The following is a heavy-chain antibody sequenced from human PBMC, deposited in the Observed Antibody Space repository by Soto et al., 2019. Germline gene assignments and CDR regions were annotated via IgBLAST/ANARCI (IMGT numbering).Heavy chain of an antibody. CDR1: GYTFTSYG. Sequence: AAVKVSCKACGYTFTSYGISWVRQAPGQGLEWMGWISAYNGNTNYAQKLQGRVTMTTDTSTSTAYMELRSLRSDDTAVYYCARDALIQLQDSLDIWGQGTMVTVSS. J-gene: IGHJ3*02. V-gene: IGHV1-18*01. CDR3: ARDALIQLQDSLDI. D-gene: IGHD5-18*01. CDR2: ISAYNGNT.